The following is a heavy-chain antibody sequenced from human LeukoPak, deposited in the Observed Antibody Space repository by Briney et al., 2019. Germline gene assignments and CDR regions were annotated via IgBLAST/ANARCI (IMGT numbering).Heavy chain of an antibody. V-gene: IGHV3-30*04. CDR2: ISYDGSNK. D-gene: IGHD6-19*01. J-gene: IGHJ4*02. Sequence: GRSLRLSCAASGFTFSSYAMHWVRQAPGKGLEWVAVISYDGSNKYYADSVKGRFTISRDNSKNTLYLQMNSLRAEDTAVYYCAKVSGSGWPDFFVDYWGQGTLVTVSS. CDR1: GFTFSSYA. CDR3: AKVSGSGWPDFFVDY.